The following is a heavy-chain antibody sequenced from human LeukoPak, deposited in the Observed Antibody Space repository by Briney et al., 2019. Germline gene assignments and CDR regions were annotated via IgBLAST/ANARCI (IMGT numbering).Heavy chain of an antibody. CDR3: ANHDYGDRLPPFDY. CDR1: GFTFSSYG. CDR2: ISYDGSNK. V-gene: IGHV3-30*18. D-gene: IGHD4-17*01. J-gene: IGHJ4*02. Sequence: GGSLRLSCAASGFTFSSYGMHWVRQAPGKGLEWVAVISYDGSNKYYADSVKGRFTISRDNSKNTLYLQMNSLRAEDTAVYYCANHDYGDRLPPFDYWGQGTLVTVSS.